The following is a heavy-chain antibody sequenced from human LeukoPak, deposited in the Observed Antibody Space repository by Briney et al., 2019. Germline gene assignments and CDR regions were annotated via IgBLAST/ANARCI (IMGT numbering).Heavy chain of an antibody. D-gene: IGHD4-17*01. J-gene: IGHJ4*02. CDR3: ARGDSTVTIDY. V-gene: IGHV4-4*02. Sequence: PSETLSLTCAVSGGSISSNWWSWVRQPPGKGLEWIGEIYHSGSTNYNPSLKSRVTISVDKSKNQFSLKLSSVTAADTAVYYCARGDSTVTIDYWGQGTLVTVSS. CDR1: GGSISSNW. CDR2: IYHSGST.